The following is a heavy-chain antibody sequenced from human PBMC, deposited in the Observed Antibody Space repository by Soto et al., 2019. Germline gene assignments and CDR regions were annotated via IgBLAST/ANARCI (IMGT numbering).Heavy chain of an antibody. Sequence: PGGSLRLSCVVSGLPVSTNYMSWVRQAPGKGLEWVSFIYSDGRTFYADSVKGRFTVSRLSSKNTLYLQMNSLRAEDTAVYYCARPLGWRDALDIRGQGTMVTVSS. CDR1: GLPVSTNY. CDR3: ARPLGWRDALDI. J-gene: IGHJ3*02. V-gene: IGHV3-53*01. D-gene: IGHD6-19*01. CDR2: IYSDGRT.